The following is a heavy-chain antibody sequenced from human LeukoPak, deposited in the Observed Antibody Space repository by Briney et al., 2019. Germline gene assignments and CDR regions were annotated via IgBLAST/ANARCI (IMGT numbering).Heavy chain of an antibody. CDR2: ISGSGGST. V-gene: IGHV3-23*01. J-gene: IGHJ4*02. Sequence: PGGSLRLSCAASGFTFSSYAMSWVRQAPGKGLEWVSAISGSGGSTYYADSVRGRFTISRDNSKNTLYLQMNSLRAEDTAVYYCARDVGRNQLLSVYWGQGTLVTVSS. D-gene: IGHD2-2*01. CDR1: GFTFSSYA. CDR3: ARDVGRNQLLSVY.